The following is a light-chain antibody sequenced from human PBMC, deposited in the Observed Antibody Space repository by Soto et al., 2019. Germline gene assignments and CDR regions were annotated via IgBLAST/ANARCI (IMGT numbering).Light chain of an antibody. J-gene: IGLJ2*01. V-gene: IGLV2-14*01. CDR2: EVS. CDR1: SSDVGGYNY. CDR3: SSYTSSSSVV. Sequence: QSALTQPASVSGSPGQSITISCTGTSSDVGGYNYVSWYQQHPGKAPKLMIYEVSNRPSGISNRFSGSKSGNTASLTISGLPAEDEADYYGSSYTSSSSVVFGGGTKVTVL.